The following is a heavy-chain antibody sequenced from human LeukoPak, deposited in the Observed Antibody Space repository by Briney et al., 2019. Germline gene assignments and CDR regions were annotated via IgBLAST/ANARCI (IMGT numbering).Heavy chain of an antibody. J-gene: IGHJ6*03. CDR1: DDSITMYY. CDR2: IYYGCT. Sequence: PSETLSLTCSVSDDSITMYYWSWIRQPPGTGLEWIGHIYYGCTNYNPSLKSRATLSDDTSKNQFSLKLRSVTAADTAVYFCARANRDYNYYYMDVWGKGTTVTVSS. V-gene: IGHV4-59*01. D-gene: IGHD2/OR15-2a*01. CDR3: ARANRDYNYYYMDV.